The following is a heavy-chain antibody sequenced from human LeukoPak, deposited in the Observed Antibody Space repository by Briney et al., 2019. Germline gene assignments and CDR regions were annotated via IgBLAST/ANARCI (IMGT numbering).Heavy chain of an antibody. V-gene: IGHV4-34*01. CDR1: GGSFSGYY. Sequence: SETLSLTCAVYGGSFSGYYWSWIRQPPGKGLEWIGEINHSGSTNYNPSLKSRVTISVDTSKNQFSLKLSSVTAADTAVYYCARARVIPSFHYYDSSGYYHDYWGQGTLVTVSS. D-gene: IGHD3-22*01. J-gene: IGHJ4*02. CDR3: ARARVIPSFHYYDSSGYYHDY. CDR2: INHSGST.